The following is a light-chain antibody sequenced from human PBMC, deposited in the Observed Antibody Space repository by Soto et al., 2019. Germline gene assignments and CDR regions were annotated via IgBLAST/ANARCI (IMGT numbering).Light chain of an antibody. CDR3: QHRSNWPLT. V-gene: IGKV3-11*01. J-gene: IGKJ4*01. Sequence: EIVLTQSPATLSLSPGERATLSCRASQSISTYLAWYQQKPGQAPRLLIYDASNRATGIPARFSGSGSGTDFTLTISSLEPEDFAVYYCQHRSNWPLTFGGGTKVEIK. CDR1: QSISTY. CDR2: DAS.